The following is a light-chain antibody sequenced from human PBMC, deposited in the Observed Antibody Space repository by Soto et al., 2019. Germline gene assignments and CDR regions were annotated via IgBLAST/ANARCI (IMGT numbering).Light chain of an antibody. J-gene: IGKJ1*01. CDR3: QQYSGVSRT. CDR2: EAS. V-gene: IGKV1-5*03. CDR1: QVINSW. Sequence: DIQMTQSPSTLSASVGDRVTITCRASQVINSWLAWYQQKPGKTPKLLIYEASTLQNGVTSRFSGSGFGTEFTLTISSLQPDDFATYYCQQYSGVSRTFGQGTKVEIK.